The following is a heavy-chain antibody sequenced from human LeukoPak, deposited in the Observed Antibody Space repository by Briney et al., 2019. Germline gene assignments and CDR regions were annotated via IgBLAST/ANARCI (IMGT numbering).Heavy chain of an antibody. CDR1: GFTFSSYA. CDR3: AKGSAYDYLWGSDGGGAFDI. V-gene: IGHV3-30-3*01. D-gene: IGHD3-16*01. J-gene: IGHJ3*02. CDR2: ISYDGSNK. Sequence: GRSLRLSCAASGFTFSSYAMHWVRQAPGKGLEWVALISYDGSNKYYADSVKGRFTISRDNSKNTLYLQMNSLRTEDTAVYYCAKGSAYDYLWGSDGGGAFDIWGQGTMVTVSS.